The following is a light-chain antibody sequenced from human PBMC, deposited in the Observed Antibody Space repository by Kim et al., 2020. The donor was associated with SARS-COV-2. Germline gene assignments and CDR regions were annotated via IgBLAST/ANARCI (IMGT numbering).Light chain of an antibody. CDR1: NIGTKS. Sequence: SYELTQPPSVSVAPGKTARITCGGNNIGTKSVHWYQQKPGQAPVLVIYYDSDRPSGIPERFSGSSSGNTVTLTISGVEAGDEADYYCQVWDSSGDYVVFG. CDR3: QVWDSSGDYVV. J-gene: IGLJ2*01. CDR2: YDS. V-gene: IGLV3-21*04.